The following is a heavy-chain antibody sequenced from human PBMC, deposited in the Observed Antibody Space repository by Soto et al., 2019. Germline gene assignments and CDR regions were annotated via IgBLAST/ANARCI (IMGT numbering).Heavy chain of an antibody. V-gene: IGHV6-1*01. CDR1: GDSVSSNSAA. CDR2: TYYRSKWYN. CDR3: ARDLAAHDYYYYGMDV. D-gene: IGHD6-6*01. Sequence: QSQTLSLTCAISGDSVSSNSAAWNWIRQSPSRGLEWLGRTYYRSKWYNDYAVSVKSRITINPDTSKNQFSLQLNSVTPEDTAVYYCARDLAAHDYYYYGMDVWGQGTTVTVSS. J-gene: IGHJ6*02.